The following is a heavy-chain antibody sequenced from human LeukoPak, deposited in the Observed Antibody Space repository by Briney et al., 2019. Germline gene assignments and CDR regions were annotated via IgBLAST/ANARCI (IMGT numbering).Heavy chain of an antibody. Sequence: ASVKVSCKASGYTFTDCYMHWVRQAPGQGLEWVGWINPNSGGTNYAQKFQGRVTMTRDTSTSTVYMELSSLRSEDTAVYYCARDIPHKGRRYFDWLLDRRASFDYWGQGTLVTVSS. D-gene: IGHD3-9*01. J-gene: IGHJ4*02. V-gene: IGHV1-2*02. CDR1: GYTFTDCY. CDR2: INPNSGGT. CDR3: ARDIPHKGRRYFDWLLDRRASFDY.